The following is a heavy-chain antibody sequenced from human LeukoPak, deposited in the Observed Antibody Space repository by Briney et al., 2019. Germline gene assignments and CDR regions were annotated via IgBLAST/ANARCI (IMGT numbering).Heavy chain of an antibody. CDR3: ASNVDTATRAY. Sequence: GGSLRLSCAASGFTFSSSEMNWVRQAPGKGLEWVSYISSSGSTIYYADSVKGRYTISRDNAKNSLYLQMNSLRAEDTAVYYCASNVDTATRAYWGQGTLVTVSS. D-gene: IGHD5-18*01. J-gene: IGHJ4*02. CDR1: GFTFSSSE. CDR2: ISSSGSTI. V-gene: IGHV3-48*03.